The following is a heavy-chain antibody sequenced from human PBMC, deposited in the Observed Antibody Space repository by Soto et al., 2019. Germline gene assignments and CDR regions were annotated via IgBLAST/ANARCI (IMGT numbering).Heavy chain of an antibody. CDR1: GGSFSAYY. J-gene: IGHJ1*01. V-gene: IGHV4-34*01. Sequence: SETLSLTCAVYGGSFSAYYWSWIRQPPGKGLEWIGEINHSGGTSYNPSLKSRVTISVDTSKSQFSLKLTSVTAADRALYYCARGRVDTVDISGFYEDGGQCCLVTVSS. CDR3: ARGRVDTVDISGFYED. CDR2: INHSGGT. D-gene: IGHD3-22*01.